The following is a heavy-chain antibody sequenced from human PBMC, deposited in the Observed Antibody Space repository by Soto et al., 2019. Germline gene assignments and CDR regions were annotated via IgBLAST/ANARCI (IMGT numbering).Heavy chain of an antibody. V-gene: IGHV3-11*01. CDR1: GFTLSDYY. J-gene: IGHJ4*02. CDR3: ARGRYALDY. D-gene: IGHD3-16*01. Sequence: VGSLRLSCAASGFTLSDYYMSWIRQAPVKVPEWVSHISGSGNTIDYADSVKGRFTISRDNAKNSLHLQMNSLRDDDTAVFYCARGRYALDYWGQGTRVTVSS. CDR2: ISGSGNTI.